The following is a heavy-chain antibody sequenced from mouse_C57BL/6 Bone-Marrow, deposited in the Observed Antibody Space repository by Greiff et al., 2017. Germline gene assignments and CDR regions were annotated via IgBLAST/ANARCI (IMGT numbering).Heavy chain of an antibody. CDR1: GFTFSSYA. CDR2: LSSGGDYI. Sequence: EVTLVESGAGLVKPGGSLKLSCAASGFTFSSYAMSWVRQTPEKRLEWVAYLSSGGDYIYYADTGKGRLPISRDNARNTLYLQMSSLKSENTAMYYCTRGRDYSNCFDYAMDYWGQGTSVTVSS. V-gene: IGHV5-9-1*02. J-gene: IGHJ4*01. CDR3: TRGRDYSNCFDYAMDY. D-gene: IGHD2-5*01.